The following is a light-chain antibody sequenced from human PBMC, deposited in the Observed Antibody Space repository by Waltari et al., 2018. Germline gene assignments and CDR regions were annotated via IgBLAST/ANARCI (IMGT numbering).Light chain of an antibody. CDR2: HVS. CDR1: SHVVGGSNS. CDR3: SSYAGSNTLEV. J-gene: IGLJ3*02. Sequence: QSALTQPASVSGSPGQSITISCTGTSHVVGGSNSVPWSQQHPGKPPKLMIYHVSNRPSGVSNRFSGSKSGNTASLTISGLQAEDEADYYCSSYAGSNTLEVFGGGTKLTVL. V-gene: IGLV2-14*03.